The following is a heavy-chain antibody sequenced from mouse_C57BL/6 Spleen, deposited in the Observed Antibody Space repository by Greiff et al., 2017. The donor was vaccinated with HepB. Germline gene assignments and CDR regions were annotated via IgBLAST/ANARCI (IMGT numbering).Heavy chain of an antibody. CDR2: IYPGAGDT. V-gene: IGHV1-80*01. D-gene: IGHD1-1*01. CDR1: GYAFSSYW. Sequence: VQLQQSGAELVKPGASVKISCKASGYAFSSYWMNWVKQSPGKGLEWIGQIYPGAGDTNYNGKFKVKATLTVDKSSSTAYMQLSSLTSEAAAVEFCSRSRDYYRAWFAYWGQGTLVTVSA. CDR3: SRSRDYYRAWFAY. J-gene: IGHJ3*01.